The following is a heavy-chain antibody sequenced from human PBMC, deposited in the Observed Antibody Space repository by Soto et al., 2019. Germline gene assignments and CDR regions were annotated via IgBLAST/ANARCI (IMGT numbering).Heavy chain of an antibody. CDR2: IYYSGST. CDR1: GGSISSYY. J-gene: IGHJ6*02. CDR3: ARGMVRGNLDV. Sequence: QVQLQESGPGLVKPSETLSLTCTVSGGSISSYYWSWIRQPPGKGLEWLGYIYYSGSTNYNPSLKSRVTISVDTSKKLFSLKVSSVTAADTAVYYCARGMVRGNLDVWGQGTTVTVSS. D-gene: IGHD3-10*01. V-gene: IGHV4-59*01.